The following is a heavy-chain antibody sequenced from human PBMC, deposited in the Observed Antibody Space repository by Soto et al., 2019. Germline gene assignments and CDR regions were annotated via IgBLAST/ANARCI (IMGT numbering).Heavy chain of an antibody. Sequence: PSETLSLTCTVSGGSISGSYYYWGWIRQPPGKGLEWIGSIFYTGTTYDSPSLKSRVTMSVDTSKNQFSLRLNSVTAADTAVYYCARDKITGLFDYWGQGTLVTVS. V-gene: IGHV4-39*02. CDR1: GGSISGSYYY. J-gene: IGHJ4*02. CDR2: IFYTGTT. CDR3: ARDKITGLFDY. D-gene: IGHD2-8*02.